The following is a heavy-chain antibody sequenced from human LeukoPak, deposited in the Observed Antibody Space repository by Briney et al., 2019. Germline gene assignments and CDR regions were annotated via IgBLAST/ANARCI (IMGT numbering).Heavy chain of an antibody. D-gene: IGHD2-15*01. CDR2: ISSSGGTI. J-gene: IGHJ4*02. CDR3: AKVRDTVVVVTAFDF. Sequence: GGSLRLSCAASGFTFSSYAMHWVRQAPGKGLEWVSTISSSGGTIYYSDSVRGRFTISRDNSKNTLYLQMNSLRAEDTAVYHCAKVRDTVVVVTAFDFWGQGTLVTVSS. CDR1: GFTFSSYA. V-gene: IGHV3-23*01.